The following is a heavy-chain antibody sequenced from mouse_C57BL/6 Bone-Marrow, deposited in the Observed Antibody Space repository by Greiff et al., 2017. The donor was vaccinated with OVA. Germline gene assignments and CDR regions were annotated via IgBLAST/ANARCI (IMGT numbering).Heavy chain of an antibody. V-gene: IGHV1-69*01. Sequence: QVQLQQPGAELVMPGASVKLSCKASGYTFTSYWMHWVKQRPGPGLEWIGEIDPSDSYTNYNQKFKGKSTLTVDKSSSTAYMQLSSLTSEDSAVYYCARDSITTEAMDYWGQGTSVTVSS. CDR2: IDPSDSYT. D-gene: IGHD1-2*01. CDR3: ARDSITTEAMDY. J-gene: IGHJ4*01. CDR1: GYTFTSYW.